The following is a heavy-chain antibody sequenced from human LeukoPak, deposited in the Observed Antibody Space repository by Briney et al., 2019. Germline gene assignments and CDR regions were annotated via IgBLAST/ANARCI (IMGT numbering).Heavy chain of an antibody. CDR3: ARVESTSIDY. CDR1: GFTFDDYA. Sequence: GGSLRLSCAASGFTFDDYAMHWVRQAPGKGLEWVSGISWNSGSIGYADSVKGRFTISRDNAKNSLYLQMNSLRAEDTAVYYCARVESTSIDYWGQGTLVTVSS. D-gene: IGHD2-2*01. J-gene: IGHJ4*02. V-gene: IGHV3-9*01. CDR2: ISWNSGSI.